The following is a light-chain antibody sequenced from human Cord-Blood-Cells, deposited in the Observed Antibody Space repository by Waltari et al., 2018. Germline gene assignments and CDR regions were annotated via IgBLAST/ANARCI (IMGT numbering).Light chain of an antibody. J-gene: IGKJ2*01. CDR1: QSISSY. Sequence: DIRMTQSPSSLSASVGDRVTITCRASQSISSYLNWYQQKPAKAPKLLIYAASSLQSGVPSRFSGSGSGTDFTLTISSLQPEDFATYYCQQSYSTPYTFGQGT. CDR2: AAS. V-gene: IGKV1-39*01. CDR3: QQSYSTPYT.